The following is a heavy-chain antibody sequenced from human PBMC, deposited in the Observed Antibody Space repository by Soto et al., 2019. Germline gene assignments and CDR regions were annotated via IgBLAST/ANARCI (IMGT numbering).Heavy chain of an antibody. D-gene: IGHD3-10*01. CDR1: GCTFSDYC. Sequence: PLRLPRAASGCTFSDYCMSWIRQAPGKGLEWVSYISSSSSNTNYADSVKGRFTISRDNAKNSLYLQMNSLRAEDTAVYYCANMQGRECHPPPGPGFDPWGQGTLVTVSS. V-gene: IGHV3-11*03. J-gene: IGHJ5*02. CDR2: ISSSSSNT. CDR3: ANMQGRECHPPPGPGFDP.